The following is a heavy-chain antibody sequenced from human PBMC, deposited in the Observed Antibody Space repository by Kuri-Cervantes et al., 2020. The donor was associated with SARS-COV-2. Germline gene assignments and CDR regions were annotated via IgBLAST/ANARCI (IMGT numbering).Heavy chain of an antibody. J-gene: IGHJ4*02. CDR2: IYYSGST. D-gene: IGHD5-24*01. V-gene: IGHV4-59*01. CDR3: ARTIRDGYNGHYFDY. CDR1: GGSISSYY. Sequence: SETLSLTCTVSGGSISSYYWSWIRQPPGKGLEWIGYIYYSGSTSYNPSLKSRVTISVDTSKNQFSLKLSSVTAADTAVYYCARTIRDGYNGHYFDYWGQGTLVTVSS.